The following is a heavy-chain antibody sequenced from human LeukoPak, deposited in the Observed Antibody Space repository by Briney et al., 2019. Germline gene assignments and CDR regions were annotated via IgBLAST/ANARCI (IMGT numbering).Heavy chain of an antibody. CDR2: ISGSSGHT. Sequence: GGSLRLSCAASGLTFSSYAMSWVRQAPGKGLEWVSAISGSSGHTYYADSVKGRFTISRDNSKKQLYLQMNSLRAEDTAVYYCAKVGFSEMEWLLYSDHWGQGTLVTVSS. V-gene: IGHV3-23*01. D-gene: IGHD3-3*01. J-gene: IGHJ4*02. CDR3: AKVGFSEMEWLLYSDH. CDR1: GLTFSSYA.